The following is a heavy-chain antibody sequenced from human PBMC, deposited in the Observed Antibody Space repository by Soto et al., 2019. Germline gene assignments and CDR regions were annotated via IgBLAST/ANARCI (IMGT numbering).Heavy chain of an antibody. CDR1: GYTFTSYG. V-gene: IGHV1-18*01. CDR2: ISAYNGNT. D-gene: IGHD3-10*01. Sequence: GESLKISCKASGYTFTSYGISWVRQAPGQGLEWMGWISAYNGNTNYAQKLQGRVTMTTDTSTSTAYMELRSLRSDDTAMYYCARDVPYYYGSGSYYPDAFDIWGQGTMVTVSS. CDR3: ARDVPYYYGSGSYYPDAFDI. J-gene: IGHJ3*02.